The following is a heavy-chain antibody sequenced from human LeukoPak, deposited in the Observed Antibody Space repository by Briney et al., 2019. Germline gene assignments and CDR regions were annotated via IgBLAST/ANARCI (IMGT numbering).Heavy chain of an antibody. Sequence: KPSETLSLTCTVSGGSISSSSYYWGWIRQPPGKGLEWIGSIYYSGSTYYNPSLKSRVAISVDTSKNQFSLKLSSVTAADTAVYYCAREFFVRGVPQYYFDYWGQGTLVTVSS. CDR2: IYYSGST. CDR1: GGSISSSSYY. J-gene: IGHJ4*02. CDR3: AREFFVRGVPQYYFDY. D-gene: IGHD3-10*02. V-gene: IGHV4-39*02.